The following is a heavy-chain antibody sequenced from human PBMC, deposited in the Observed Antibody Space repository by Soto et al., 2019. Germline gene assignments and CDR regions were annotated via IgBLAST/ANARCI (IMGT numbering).Heavy chain of an antibody. D-gene: IGHD6-19*01. CDR1: GDSVTSNVW. J-gene: IGHJ4*02. CDR3: ARDAAVPGESDRFDY. V-gene: IGHV4-4*02. CDR2: AYHNGLT. Sequence: KTSETLSLTCAVCGDSVTSNVWWSWVRQPPGKGLEWIGEAYHNGLTDYNPSLKSRVTMSVDTSKNEFSLKLTSLTAADTAIYYCARDAAVPGESDRFDYWGQGTLVTVSS.